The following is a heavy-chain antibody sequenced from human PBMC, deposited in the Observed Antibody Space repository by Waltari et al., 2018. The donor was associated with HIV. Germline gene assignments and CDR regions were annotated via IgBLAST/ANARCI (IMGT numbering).Heavy chain of an antibody. Sequence: EVQLVQSGAEVKKPGESLKISCKGSGYSFTSYWIGWVRQMPGKGLEWMGIIYPGDSDTRYSPSFQGQVTISADKSISTAYLQWSSLKASDTAMYYCARATKYAIGDYDAFDIWGQGTMVTVSS. V-gene: IGHV5-51*01. CDR2: IYPGDSDT. D-gene: IGHD2-8*01. CDR3: ARATKYAIGDYDAFDI. CDR1: GYSFTSYW. J-gene: IGHJ3*02.